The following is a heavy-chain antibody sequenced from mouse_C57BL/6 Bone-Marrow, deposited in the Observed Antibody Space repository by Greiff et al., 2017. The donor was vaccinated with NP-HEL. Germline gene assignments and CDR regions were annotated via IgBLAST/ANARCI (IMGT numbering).Heavy chain of an antibody. Sequence: QVQLQQSGAELVKPGASVKMSCKASGYTFTSYWINWVKQRPGQGLEWIGDIYPGSGSTNYNEKFKSKATLTVDTSSSTAYMQLSSLTSEDSAVYYCSSSGYGSSYGYFDVWGTGTTVTVSS. CDR3: SSSGYGSSYGYFDV. V-gene: IGHV1-55*01. D-gene: IGHD1-1*01. J-gene: IGHJ1*03. CDR1: GYTFTSYW. CDR2: IYPGSGST.